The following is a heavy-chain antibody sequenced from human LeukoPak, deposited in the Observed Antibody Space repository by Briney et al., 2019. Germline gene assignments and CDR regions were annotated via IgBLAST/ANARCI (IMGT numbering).Heavy chain of an antibody. CDR3: ARGIAVGIAAAGTPYYYYYYMDV. CDR1: GGSISSGGYY. Sequence: SETLSLTCTVSGGSISSGGYYWSWIRQPPGKGLEWIGYIYHSGSTYYNPSLKSRVTISVDRSKNQFSLKLSSVTAADTAVYYCARGIAVGIAAAGTPYYYYYYMDVWGKGTTVTVSS. CDR2: IYHSGST. V-gene: IGHV4-30-2*01. J-gene: IGHJ6*03. D-gene: IGHD6-13*01.